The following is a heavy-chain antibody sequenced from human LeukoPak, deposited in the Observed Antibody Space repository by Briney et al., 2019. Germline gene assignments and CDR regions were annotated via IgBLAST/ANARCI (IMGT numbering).Heavy chain of an antibody. CDR2: IYYSGST. CDR3: ARFKQWELSFDY. CDR1: GFSLSTSGVG. J-gene: IGHJ4*02. V-gene: IGHV4-61*08. Sequence: LVKPTQTLTLTCTFSGFSLSTSGVGVGWIRQPPGKGLEWIGYIYYSGSTNYNPSLKSRVTISVDTSKNQFSLNLSSVTAADTAVYYCARFKQWELSFDYWGQGTLVTVSS. D-gene: IGHD1-26*01.